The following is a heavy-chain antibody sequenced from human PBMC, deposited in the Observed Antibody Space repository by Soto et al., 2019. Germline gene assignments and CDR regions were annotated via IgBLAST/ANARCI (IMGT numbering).Heavy chain of an antibody. CDR3: VKDESINWYSGHFRH. CDR1: GFTFDDYA. J-gene: IGHJ1*01. V-gene: IGHV3-9*01. D-gene: IGHD6-13*01. CDR2: INWNSGSI. Sequence: PGGSLRLSCAASGFTFDDYAMHWVRLVPGQGLEWVSGINWNSGSIGYGDSVKGRFAISRDNAKNSLHLQMNSLSAEDTAFYYCVKDESINWYSGHFRHWGQGTLVTVSS.